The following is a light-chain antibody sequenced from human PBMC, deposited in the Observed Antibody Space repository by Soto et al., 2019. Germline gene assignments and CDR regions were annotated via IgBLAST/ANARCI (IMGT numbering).Light chain of an antibody. CDR3: GSWDSSLSAYV. Sequence: QSVLTQPPSASGSPGQSVTISCTGTSSDVGGYNYVSWYQQHPGKAPKLVIFEVNKRPSGVPDRFSGSKSGNTASLTVSGLQTEDEADYYCGSWDSSLSAYVFGTGTKVTVL. CDR1: SSDVGGYNY. CDR2: EVN. V-gene: IGLV2-8*01. J-gene: IGLJ1*01.